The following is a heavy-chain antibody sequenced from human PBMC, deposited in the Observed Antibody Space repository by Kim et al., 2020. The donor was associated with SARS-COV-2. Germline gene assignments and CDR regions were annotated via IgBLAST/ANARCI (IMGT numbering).Heavy chain of an antibody. V-gene: IGHV3-30*04. CDR2: ISHDTLKT. CDR1: GFTFRSHV. J-gene: IGHJ4*03. D-gene: IGHD6-19*01. CDR3: VTDVPRDNGGWYWGSYYLDS. Sequence: GGSLRLSCAGSGFTFRSHVMHWVRQAPGRGLEWVAVISHDTLKTYYADSVKGRFTVSRDNSANILSLQMNSLRVEDTAVYYCVTDVPRDNGGWYWGSYYLDSWGQGTLVTVS.